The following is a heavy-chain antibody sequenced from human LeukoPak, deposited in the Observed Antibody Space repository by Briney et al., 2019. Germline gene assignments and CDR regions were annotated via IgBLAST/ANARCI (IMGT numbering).Heavy chain of an antibody. Sequence: PSETLSLTCTVSGASISGHYLTWLRQPPGKGLEWIGYISHIGSTNYNPSLKSRVTISVDTSKNQFSLKLTSVTAADTAVYYCARDRISINALDTWGQGTMVTVPS. CDR2: ISHIGST. CDR1: GASISGHY. V-gene: IGHV4-59*11. J-gene: IGHJ3*02. D-gene: IGHD1-14*01. CDR3: ARDRISINALDT.